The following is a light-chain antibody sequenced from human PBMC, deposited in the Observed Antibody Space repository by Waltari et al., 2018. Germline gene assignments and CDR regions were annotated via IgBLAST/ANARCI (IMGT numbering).Light chain of an antibody. CDR2: DVS. V-gene: IGLV2-14*03. CDR1: SSDVGGYNY. CDR3: SSYTSSSTPYV. J-gene: IGLJ1*01. Sequence: QSALTQPASVSGSPGQSITISCTGTSSDVGGYNYASLYQQHPGKAPKLMIYDVSNRPSGVSNRFSGSKSGNTASLTISGLQAEDEADYYCSSYTSSSTPYVFGTGTKVTVL.